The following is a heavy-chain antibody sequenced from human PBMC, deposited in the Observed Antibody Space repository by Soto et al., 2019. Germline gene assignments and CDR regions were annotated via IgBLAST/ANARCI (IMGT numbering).Heavy chain of an antibody. Sequence: ASVKVSCKVSGYTLTELSMHWVRQAPGKGLEWMGGFDPEDGETIYAQKFQGRVTMTEDTSTDTAYMELSSLRSEDTAVYYCATANRGPLTYYYDSDRGRGAFDIWGQGTMVTVSS. V-gene: IGHV1-24*01. CDR1: GYTLTELS. D-gene: IGHD3-22*01. CDR3: ATANRGPLTYYYDSDRGRGAFDI. CDR2: FDPEDGET. J-gene: IGHJ3*02.